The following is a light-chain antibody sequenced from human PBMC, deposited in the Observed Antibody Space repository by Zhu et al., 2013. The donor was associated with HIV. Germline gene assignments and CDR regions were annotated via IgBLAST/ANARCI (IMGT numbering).Light chain of an antibody. V-gene: IGLV2-8*01. CDR1: SSDVVGYNY. Sequence: QSALTQPPSASGSPGQSVTITCTGASSDVVGYNYVSWYQQSPGKAPKLMIYEVTKRPSGVPDRFSGSMSGNTAFLTISGVEAGDEADYYCQVWDGSAKSYVFGPGTKVTVL. CDR3: QVWDGSAKSYV. J-gene: IGLJ1*01. CDR2: EVT.